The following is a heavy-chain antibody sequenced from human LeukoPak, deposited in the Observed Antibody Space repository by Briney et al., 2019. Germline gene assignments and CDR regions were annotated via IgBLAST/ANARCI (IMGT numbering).Heavy chain of an antibody. CDR3: ARSLRVRGVPDYMDV. Sequence: PGGSLRLSCAASGFTVSSNYISWVRQAPGKGLEWVSVIYKNAITYYADTVKGRFTISRDNSKNMLYLQMNSLRADDTAVYYCARSLRVRGVPDYMDVWGKGTTVTISS. V-gene: IGHV3-53*01. CDR1: GFTVSSNY. D-gene: IGHD3-10*01. J-gene: IGHJ6*03. CDR2: IYKNAIT.